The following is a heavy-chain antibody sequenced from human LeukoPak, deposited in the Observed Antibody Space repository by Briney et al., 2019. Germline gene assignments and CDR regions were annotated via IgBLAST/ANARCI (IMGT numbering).Heavy chain of an antibody. CDR2: IYYSGST. CDR3: ARAHQGYCSSTSCLPIYYYYYMDV. Sequence: SETLSLTCAVSGASISSSNLWSWVRQPPGKGLEWIGYIYYSGSTNYNPSLKSRVTISVDTSKNQFSLKLSSVTAADTAVYYCARAHQGYCSSTSCLPIYYYYYMDVWGKGTTVTVSS. J-gene: IGHJ6*03. D-gene: IGHD2-2*01. V-gene: IGHV4-4*02. CDR1: GASISSSNL.